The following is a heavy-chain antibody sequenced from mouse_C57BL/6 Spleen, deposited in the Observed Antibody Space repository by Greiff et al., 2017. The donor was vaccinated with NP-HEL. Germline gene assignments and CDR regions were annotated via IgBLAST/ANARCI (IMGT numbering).Heavy chain of an antibody. CDR3: ASRAQAPY. CDR2: ILPGSGST. Sequence: VQLQQSGAELMKPGASVKLSCKATGYTFTGYWIEWVKQRPGHGLEWIGEILPGSGSTNYNEKFKGKATLTADTSSNTAYMQLSSLTTEDSAIFYCASRAQAPYWGQGTLVTVSA. CDR1: GYTFTGYW. J-gene: IGHJ3*01. D-gene: IGHD3-2*02. V-gene: IGHV1-9*01.